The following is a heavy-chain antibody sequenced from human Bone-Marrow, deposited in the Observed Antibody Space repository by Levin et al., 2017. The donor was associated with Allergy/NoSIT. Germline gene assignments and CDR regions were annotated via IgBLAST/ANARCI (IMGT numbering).Heavy chain of an antibody. CDR2: IGPSGHDI. J-gene: IGHJ4*02. CDR1: GFTFREYC. Sequence: KSGGSLRLXXXPPGFTFREYCRTWVRQAPGKGLEALSYIGPSGHDIYYTDSIRGRFTISRDNAKNSLYLQMNSLRVDDTAIYYCARTARQFDSWGQGTLVTVSS. CDR3: ARTARQFDS. V-gene: IGHV3-11*01. D-gene: IGHD6-6*01.